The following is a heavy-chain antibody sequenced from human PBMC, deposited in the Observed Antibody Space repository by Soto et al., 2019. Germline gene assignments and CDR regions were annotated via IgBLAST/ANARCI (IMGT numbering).Heavy chain of an antibody. Sequence: QVQLVQSGAEVKKPGSSVKVSCKASGDTDTNYVISWVRQAPGQGLEWMGGIFPKFGTTYSAQKLQDRLTITADESTATVHLQLSSLRLDDTAVYYCEAEMTFGKLSVVWGQGTRVNVSS. V-gene: IGHV1-69*01. CDR2: IFPKFGTT. J-gene: IGHJ6*02. D-gene: IGHD3-16*02. CDR3: EAEMTFGKLSVV. CDR1: GDTDTNYV.